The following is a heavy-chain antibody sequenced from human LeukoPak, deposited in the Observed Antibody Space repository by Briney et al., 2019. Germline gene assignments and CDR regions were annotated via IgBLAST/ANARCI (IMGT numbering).Heavy chain of an antibody. V-gene: IGHV3-48*03. CDR1: EFRFSSYV. J-gene: IGHJ4*02. Sequence: GSLRLSCAASEFRFSSYVMSWIRQAPGKGLEWVSGISGSGYTTHYADFVKGRFTISRDNAKNSLYLQMNSLRAEDTAVYYCARWGVGDYWGQGTLVTVSS. CDR3: ARWGVGDY. CDR2: ISGSGYTT. D-gene: IGHD1-26*01.